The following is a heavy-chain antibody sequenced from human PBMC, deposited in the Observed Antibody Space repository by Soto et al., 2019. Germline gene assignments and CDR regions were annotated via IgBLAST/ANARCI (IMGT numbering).Heavy chain of an antibody. CDR1: GFTFSSYA. CDR2: ISGSGGST. J-gene: IGHJ5*02. CDR3: AKDRYSSRGQDWFDP. Sequence: GGSLRLSCAASGFTFSSYAMSWVRQAPGKGLEWVSAISGSGGSTYYADSVKGRFTISRDNSKNTLYLQMNSLRAEDTAVYYCAKDRYSSRGQDWFDPWGQGTLVTVSS. D-gene: IGHD6-13*01. V-gene: IGHV3-23*01.